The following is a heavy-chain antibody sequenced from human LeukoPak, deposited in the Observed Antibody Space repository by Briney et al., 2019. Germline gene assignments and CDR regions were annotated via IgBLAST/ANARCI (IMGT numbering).Heavy chain of an antibody. CDR2: ITGSHGRT. V-gene: IGHV3-23*01. CDR3: TKDPNGDYVGAFDP. J-gene: IGHJ5*02. CDR1: GFTFSSFA. D-gene: IGHD4-17*01. Sequence: PGGSLRLSCEASGFTFSSFAMTWVRQAPGKGLEWVSSITGSHGRTYNTDSVKGRFTISRVNSQNTLYLQMNSLRAEDTAVYYCTKDPNGDYVGAFDPWGQGTLVTVSS.